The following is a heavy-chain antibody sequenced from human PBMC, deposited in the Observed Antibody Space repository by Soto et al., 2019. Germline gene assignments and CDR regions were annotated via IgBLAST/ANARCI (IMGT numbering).Heavy chain of an antibody. CDR3: ESLSGSSGVDP. J-gene: IGHJ5*02. Sequence: EAQLVESGGDLVQPGGSLRLSCAGSGFSFSSYGMNWVRQAPGKGLEWVSYISSSGSDTYYADSVKARFTISRDNDQKSLYPRMPLLSTEHKVIDYCESLSGSSGVDPWGQGTRVTLS. CDR1: GFSFSSYG. D-gene: IGHD1-26*01. CDR2: ISSSGSDT. V-gene: IGHV3-48*03.